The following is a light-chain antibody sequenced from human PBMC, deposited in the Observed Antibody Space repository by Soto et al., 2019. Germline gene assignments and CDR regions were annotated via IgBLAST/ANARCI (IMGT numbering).Light chain of an antibody. J-gene: IGLJ1*01. Sequence: QSVLTQPASVSGSPGQSITISCTGTITDIGAYNYVSWYQQHPGKAPKLLIYGVSSRPSGVSNRFSGSKSGNAAYLTTSGLQADDEAEYYCSSYTSSITPDVFGTGTKVTVL. CDR3: SSYTSSITPDV. CDR1: ITDIGAYNY. V-gene: IGLV2-14*01. CDR2: GVS.